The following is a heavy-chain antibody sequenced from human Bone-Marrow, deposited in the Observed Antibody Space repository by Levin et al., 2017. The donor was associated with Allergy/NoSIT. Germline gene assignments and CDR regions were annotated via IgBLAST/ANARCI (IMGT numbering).Heavy chain of an antibody. CDR2: INSGGNAI. V-gene: IGHV3-11*01. CDR1: GFTFSDYY. J-gene: IGHJ5*02. CDR3: ARGAAAAKFDP. Sequence: LSLTCAASGFTFSDYYMSWIRQAPGKGLKWVSYINSGGNAIYYADSVKGRFTISRDNAKNSLYLQMNSLRAEDTAVYYCARGAAAAKFDPWGQGTLVTVSS. D-gene: IGHD6-13*01.